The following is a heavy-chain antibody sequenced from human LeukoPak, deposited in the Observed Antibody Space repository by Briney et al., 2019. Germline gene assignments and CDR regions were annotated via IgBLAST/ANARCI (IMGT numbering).Heavy chain of an antibody. CDR1: GGTFSSYA. V-gene: IGHV1-69*01. Sequence: ASVKVSCKASGGTFSSYAISWVRQAPGQGLEWMGGIIPIFGTANYAQKFQGRVTITADESTSTAYMELSSLRSEDTAVYYCARSQRRHTVVTHFDYWGQGTLVTVSS. CDR2: IIPIFGTA. D-gene: IGHD4-23*01. CDR3: ARSQRRHTVVTHFDY. J-gene: IGHJ4*02.